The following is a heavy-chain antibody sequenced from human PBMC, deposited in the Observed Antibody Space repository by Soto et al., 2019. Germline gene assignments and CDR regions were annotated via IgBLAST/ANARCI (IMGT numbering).Heavy chain of an antibody. Sequence: QVQLVQSGAEVKKPGSSVKVSYKASGGTFSSYTINWVRQAPGQGLEWVGRIIPILGIAKNAQKFQGRVTITADKSTSTAYMELSSLRSEDTAVYYCAAEYGANSAWGQGTLVTVSS. CDR1: GGTFSSYT. CDR2: IIPILGIA. D-gene: IGHD4-17*01. CDR3: AAEYGANSA. J-gene: IGHJ4*02. V-gene: IGHV1-69*02.